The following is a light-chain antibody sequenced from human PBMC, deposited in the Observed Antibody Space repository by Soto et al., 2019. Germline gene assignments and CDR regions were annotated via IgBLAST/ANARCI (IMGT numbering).Light chain of an antibody. CDR2: EVS. CDR3: SSYTTSGTLYV. CDR1: SSDVGSYKY. Sequence: QSALTQPASGSGSPGQSITISCTGTSSDVGSYKYVSWYQQHPGKAPKLMIYEVSNRPSGVSDRFSGSKSDNTASLTISGLQAEDEADYYCSSYTTSGTLYVFGTGTKVTVL. V-gene: IGLV2-14*01. J-gene: IGLJ1*01.